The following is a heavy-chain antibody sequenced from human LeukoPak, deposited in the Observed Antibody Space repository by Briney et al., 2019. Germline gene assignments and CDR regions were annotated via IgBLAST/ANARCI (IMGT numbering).Heavy chain of an antibody. J-gene: IGHJ4*02. V-gene: IGHV4-59*01. CDR3: ARGPNYSSGYHHFDY. CDR2: IYYSGST. D-gene: IGHD3-22*01. Sequence: SETLSLTCTVSGGSISSYYWSWIRQPPGKGLEWIRYIYYSGSTNYNPSLKGRVTISVDTSKNQFSLKLSSVTAADTAVYYCARGPNYSSGYHHFDYWGQGTLVTVSS. CDR1: GGSISSYY.